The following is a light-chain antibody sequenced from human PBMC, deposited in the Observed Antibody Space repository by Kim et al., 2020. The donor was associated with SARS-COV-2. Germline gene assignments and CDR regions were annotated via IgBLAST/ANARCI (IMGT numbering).Light chain of an antibody. V-gene: IGKV4-1*01. CDR1: QSVLYTSTKNDF. J-gene: IGKJ4*01. CDR3: HQYHTLPLT. CDR2: WAS. Sequence: ATINCKPSQSVLYTSTKNDFLSWYQQKPGQPPKVLIFWASMRDSGVPDRFSGSWSGTDFTLTINNVQAEDVAVYYCHQYHTLPLTFGGGTKVDIK.